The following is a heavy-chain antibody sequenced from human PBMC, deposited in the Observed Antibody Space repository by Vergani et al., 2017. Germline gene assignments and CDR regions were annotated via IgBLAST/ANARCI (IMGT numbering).Heavy chain of an antibody. V-gene: IGHV5-51*01. CDR1: GYSYTSYW. J-gene: IGHJ5*02. CDR2: IYPGDSDT. CDR3: AGRKDGRSWFDP. Sequence: EVQLVQSGAEVKKPGESLKISCKASGYSYTSYWIGWVRQMPGKGLEWMGIIYPGDSDTRYSPSVQGPVTISADKSISAACLHWSSLKASDTAMYYCAGRKDGRSWFDPWGQGTLVTVSS. D-gene: IGHD2-15*01.